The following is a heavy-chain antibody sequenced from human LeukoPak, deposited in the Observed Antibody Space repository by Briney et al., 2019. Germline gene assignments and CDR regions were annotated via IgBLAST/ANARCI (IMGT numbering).Heavy chain of an antibody. CDR3: AGGLWYYYFDY. J-gene: IGHJ4*02. CDR2: VIPIFGTA. V-gene: IGHV1-69*05. Sequence: GASVKVSCKASGGTFSSYAISWVRQAPGQGLEWMGGVIPIFGTANYAQKFQGRVTITTDESTSKGYMELSSLRSEDTAVYYCAGGLWYYYFDYWGQGTLVTVSS. D-gene: IGHD4/OR15-4a*01. CDR1: GGTFSSYA.